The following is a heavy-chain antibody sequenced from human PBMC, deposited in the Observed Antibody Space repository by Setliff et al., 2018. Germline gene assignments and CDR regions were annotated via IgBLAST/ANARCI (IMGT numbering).Heavy chain of an antibody. CDR2: VYYTGNT. D-gene: IGHD7-27*01. Sequence: SETLSLTCTVSGGSINTNNYYWGWIRQSPGTGLEWIGSVYYTGNTYYKSSLKSRLSISVDTSNNQFSLILRSVTAADTAVYYCAKNKDWGWRGFDVFDLWGLGTMVTVSS. CDR3: AKNKDWGWRGFDVFDL. V-gene: IGHV4-39*01. J-gene: IGHJ3*01. CDR1: GGSINTNNYY.